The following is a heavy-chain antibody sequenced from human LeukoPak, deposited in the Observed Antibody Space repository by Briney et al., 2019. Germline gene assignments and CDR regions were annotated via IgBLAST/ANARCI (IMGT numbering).Heavy chain of an antibody. V-gene: IGHV4-59*01. D-gene: IGHD3-10*01. Sequence: SETLSLTCTVSGGSISGYSWTWIRQPPGQGLEWIGFFPTSRTTSYNPSLTGRVIISVDTAMNQISLRLNSVTAADTAVYYCARGRLGLAPWGQGTLVTVSS. CDR1: GGSISGYS. CDR3: ARGRLGLAP. CDR2: FPTSRTT. J-gene: IGHJ5*02.